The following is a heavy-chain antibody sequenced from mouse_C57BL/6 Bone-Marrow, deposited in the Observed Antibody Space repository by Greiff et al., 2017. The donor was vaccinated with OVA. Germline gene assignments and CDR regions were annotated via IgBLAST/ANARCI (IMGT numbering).Heavy chain of an antibody. D-gene: IGHD2-3*01. CDR3: ARDAPDGYYFDY. CDR1: GFTFSDFY. V-gene: IGHV7-1*01. CDR2: SRNKANDYTT. J-gene: IGHJ2*01. Sequence: DVHLVESGGGLVQSGRSLRLSCATSGFTFSDFYMEWVRQAPGKGLEWIAASRNKANDYTTEYSASVKGRFIVSRDTSQSILYLQMNALRAEDTAIYYCARDAPDGYYFDYWGQGTTLTVSS.